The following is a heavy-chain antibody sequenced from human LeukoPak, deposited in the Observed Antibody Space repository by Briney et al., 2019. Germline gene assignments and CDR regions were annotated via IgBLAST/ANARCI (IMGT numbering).Heavy chain of an antibody. CDR3: AGTTLWFGELYSFDY. CDR1: GGSISSGSYY. Sequence: PSQTLSLTCTVSGGSISSGSYYWTWIPQPAGQVLDWIGRIYTSGSTNYNPSLKSRATISVDTYKNQISLKLSSVTAADTDVYYCAGTTLWFGELYSFDYWGQGTLVTVSS. J-gene: IGHJ4*02. CDR2: IYTSGST. V-gene: IGHV4-61*02. D-gene: IGHD3-10*01.